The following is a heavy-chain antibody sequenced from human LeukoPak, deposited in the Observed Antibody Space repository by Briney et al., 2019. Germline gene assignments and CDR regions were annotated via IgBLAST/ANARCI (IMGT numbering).Heavy chain of an antibody. V-gene: IGHV3-20*04. J-gene: IGHJ3*02. Sequence: PGGSLRLSCAASGFTLDDYGTSWVRQAPGKGLEWVSGINWNGGSTGYADSVKGRFTISRDNAKNSLYLQMNSLRAEDTALYYCARAYDSSGYSHTPPAFDIWGQGTMVTVSS. D-gene: IGHD3-22*01. CDR2: INWNGGST. CDR3: ARAYDSSGYSHTPPAFDI. CDR1: GFTLDDYG.